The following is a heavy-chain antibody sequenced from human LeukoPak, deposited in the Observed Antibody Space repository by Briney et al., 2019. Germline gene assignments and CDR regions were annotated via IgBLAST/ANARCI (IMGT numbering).Heavy chain of an antibody. CDR3: AKCRRCIATSCYTLLDY. CDR2: FIVNGHI. J-gene: IGHJ4*02. Sequence: GRSLRFSFAAPGFAFHDYAMHWVRQAPGKGLGWVSSFIVNGHIEYACSVKGRFPIPRDNAKHSLYLQMNSLRAEDTALYYCAKCRRCIATSCYTLLDYWGQGTLVTVSS. CDR1: GFAFHDYA. V-gene: IGHV3-9*01. D-gene: IGHD2-2*02.